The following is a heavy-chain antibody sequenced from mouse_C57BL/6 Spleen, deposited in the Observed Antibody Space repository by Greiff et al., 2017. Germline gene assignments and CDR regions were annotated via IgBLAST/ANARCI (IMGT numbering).Heavy chain of an antibody. V-gene: IGHV3-6*01. CDR1: GYSITSGYY. J-gene: IGHJ2*01. CDR3: ARDHYYYGSRGYFDY. CDR2: ISYYGSN. D-gene: IGHD1-1*01. Sequence: EVQLQESGPGLVKPSQSLSLTCSVTGYSITSGYYWNWIRQFPRNKLEWMGYISYYGSNNYNPSLKNRNSITRDTSKNQFFLKLNSVTTEDTATYYGARDHYYYGSRGYFDYWGQGTTLTVSS.